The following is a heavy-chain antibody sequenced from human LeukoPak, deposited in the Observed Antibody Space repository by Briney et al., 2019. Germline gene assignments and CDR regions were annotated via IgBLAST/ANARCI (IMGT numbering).Heavy chain of an antibody. D-gene: IGHD3-3*01. CDR1: GGSISSYY. CDR3: ARRLDDFWSGYYRGFDP. Sequence: SETLSLTCTVSGGSISSYYWSWIRQPPGKGLERIGYIYYSGSTNYNPSLKSRVTISVDTSKNQFSLKLSSVTAADTAVYYCARRLDDFWSGYYRGFDPWGQGTLVTVSS. CDR2: IYYSGST. V-gene: IGHV4-59*01. J-gene: IGHJ5*02.